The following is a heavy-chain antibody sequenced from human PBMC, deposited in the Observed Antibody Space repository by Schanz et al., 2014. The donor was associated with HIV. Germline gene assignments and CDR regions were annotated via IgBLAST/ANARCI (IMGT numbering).Heavy chain of an antibody. D-gene: IGHD6-13*01. CDR3: AKEEQQLGGVGGYHFDY. V-gene: IGHV3-30*18. CDR2: ISYDGSNK. CDR1: GFAFSSYG. J-gene: IGHJ4*02. Sequence: QVRLVESGGGVVQPGKSLTLSCAASGFAFSSYGIHWVRQTPGKGLEWVAVISYDGSNKYYADSVKGRFTISRDISKTTLYLQMNSLRAEDTAVYYCAKEEQQLGGVGGYHFDYWGQGTLVTVSS.